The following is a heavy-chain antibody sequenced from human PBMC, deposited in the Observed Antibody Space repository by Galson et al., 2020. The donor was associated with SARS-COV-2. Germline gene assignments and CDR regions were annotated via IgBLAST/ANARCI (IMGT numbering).Heavy chain of an antibody. CDR1: GFTFTDYY. J-gene: IGHJ5*02. V-gene: IGHV1-2*02. Sequence: GESLKISCKASGFTFTDYYMNWVRQAPGQGLEWVGWINPYSGDTDQAQNFQGRVTMTSDTTINTAYMELSSLRSDDTAIYYCASGDYGVPWGQGTLITVSS. D-gene: IGHD4-17*01. CDR3: ASGDYGVP. CDR2: INPYSGDT.